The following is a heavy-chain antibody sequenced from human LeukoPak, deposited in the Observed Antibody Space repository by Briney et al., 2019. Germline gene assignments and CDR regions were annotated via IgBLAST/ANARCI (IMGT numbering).Heavy chain of an antibody. CDR3: AKDPTDTSSWYIVEYFQH. D-gene: IGHD6-13*01. Sequence: GGSLRLSCAASGFTFSTYAMSWVRQAPGKGPQWVSGISGSGGSTYYTASVKGRFTISRDNSKNTLYLQMTSLRAEDTAVYYCAKDPTDTSSWYIVEYFQHWGQGTLVTVSS. J-gene: IGHJ1*01. V-gene: IGHV3-23*01. CDR1: GFTFSTYA. CDR2: ISGSGGST.